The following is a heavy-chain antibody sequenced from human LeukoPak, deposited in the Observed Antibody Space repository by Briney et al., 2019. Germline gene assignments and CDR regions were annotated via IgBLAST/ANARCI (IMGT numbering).Heavy chain of an antibody. CDR2: IIPIFGTA. CDR3: AIVVVPAATYYYYYMDV. J-gene: IGHJ6*03. D-gene: IGHD2-2*01. Sequence: SVKVSCKASGGTFSSYAISWVRQAPGQGLEWMGGIIPIFGTANYAQKFQGRVTITTDESTSTSYMELSSLRSEDTAVYYCAIVVVPAATYYYYYMDVWGKGTTVTVSS. CDR1: GGTFSSYA. V-gene: IGHV1-69*05.